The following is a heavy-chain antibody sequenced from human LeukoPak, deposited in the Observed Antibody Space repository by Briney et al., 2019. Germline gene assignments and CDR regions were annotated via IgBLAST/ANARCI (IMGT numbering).Heavy chain of an antibody. D-gene: IGHD1-1*01. V-gene: IGHV3-48*01. Sequence: PGGSLRLSCVGSGSTLTNSAMNWVRQAPGKGLEWLSYISGRSDTIYYADSVKGRFTISRDNANNSLYLQMNSLRAEDTAVYYCARDRASNDYTNWLDPWGQGTLVTVSS. CDR1: GSTLTNSA. CDR2: ISGRSDTI. J-gene: IGHJ5*02. CDR3: ARDRASNDYTNWLDP.